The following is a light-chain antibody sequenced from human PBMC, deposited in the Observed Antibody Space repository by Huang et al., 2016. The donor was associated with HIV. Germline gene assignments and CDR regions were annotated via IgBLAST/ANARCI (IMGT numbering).Light chain of an antibody. Sequence: EMVMTQSPATLSVSPGEGVTLSCRASQSVSSNLAWYQQKPGQAPRLLIYAASTRARCIPARFSGSGSGTEFTLTISSLQSEDFAIYYCQQYNNWPPWTFGQGTNVEIK. CDR2: AAS. CDR3: QQYNNWPPWT. V-gene: IGKV3-15*01. J-gene: IGKJ1*01. CDR1: QSVSSN.